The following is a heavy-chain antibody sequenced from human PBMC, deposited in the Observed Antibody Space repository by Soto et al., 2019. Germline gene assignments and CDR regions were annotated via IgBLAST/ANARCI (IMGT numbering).Heavy chain of an antibody. J-gene: IGHJ4*02. CDR3: AKALKPWELLPYLHY. D-gene: IGHD1-26*01. CDR2: ITGSGGST. CDR1: GFTFSSYA. Sequence: EVQLLESGGGLVQPGGSLRLSCAASGFTFSSYAMSWVRQAPGKRLDCVSAITGSGGSTYYADSVKGRFTISRHHSKKTLNLQMNSLRSEDTAVYYCAKALKPWELLPYLHYWGQGTLVTVSS. V-gene: IGHV3-23*01.